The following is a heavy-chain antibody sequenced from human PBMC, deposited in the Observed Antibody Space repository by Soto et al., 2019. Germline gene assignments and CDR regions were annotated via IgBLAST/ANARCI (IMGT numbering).Heavy chain of an antibody. Sequence: SETLSLTCNVSGAYVTTYYWSWIRQSPGKGLEWIGYISNSVNTNYNPSLKSRVTISLDTSKNHFSLKMRSVTAADTAVYYCARRGSTRYSWLDPWGQGTLVTVSS. CDR3: ARRGSTRYSWLDP. CDR2: ISNSVNT. J-gene: IGHJ5*02. D-gene: IGHD6-13*01. CDR1: GAYVTTYY. V-gene: IGHV4-59*02.